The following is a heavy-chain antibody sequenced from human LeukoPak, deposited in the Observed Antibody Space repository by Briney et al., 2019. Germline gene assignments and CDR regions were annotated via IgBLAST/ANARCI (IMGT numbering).Heavy chain of an antibody. CDR1: GFTFSSYA. CDR3: AKDWAVEMATITVFQY. V-gene: IGHV3-23*01. D-gene: IGHD5-24*01. Sequence: GGSLRLSCGASGFTFSSYAMSWVRQAPGKGLEWVSGISGSDGTTYYADSVKGRFTISRDNSKNTLYLQMNSLRAEDTAVYYCAKDWAVEMATITVFQYWGQGTLVTVSS. CDR2: ISGSDGTT. J-gene: IGHJ1*01.